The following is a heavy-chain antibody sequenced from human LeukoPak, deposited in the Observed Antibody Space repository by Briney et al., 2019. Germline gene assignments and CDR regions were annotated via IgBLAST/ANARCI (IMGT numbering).Heavy chain of an antibody. D-gene: IGHD5-12*01. J-gene: IGHJ4*02. CDR3: ARDSGGYRTRLPFDY. Sequence: PGGSLRLSCAASGFTFSSYWMSWVRQAPGKGLEWVSYISSSGSTIYYADSVKGRFTISRDNAKNSLYLQMNSLRAEDTAVYYCARDSGGYRTRLPFDYWGQGTLVTVSS. V-gene: IGHV3-48*04. CDR1: GFTFSSYW. CDR2: ISSSGSTI.